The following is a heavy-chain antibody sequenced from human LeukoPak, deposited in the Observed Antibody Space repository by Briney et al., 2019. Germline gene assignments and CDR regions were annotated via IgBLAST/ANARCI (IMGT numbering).Heavy chain of an antibody. CDR3: ARDGYSYGWSRDFDY. CDR2: INSDGSSI. CDR1: GFTFSTYR. J-gene: IGHJ4*02. D-gene: IGHD5-18*01. Sequence: GGSLRLSCAASGFTFSTYRMHWVRQGPGKGLVWVSRINSDGSSINYADSVKGRFTISRDNSKNTLYLQMNSLRAEDTAVYYCARDGYSYGWSRDFDYWGQGTLVTVSS. V-gene: IGHV3-74*01.